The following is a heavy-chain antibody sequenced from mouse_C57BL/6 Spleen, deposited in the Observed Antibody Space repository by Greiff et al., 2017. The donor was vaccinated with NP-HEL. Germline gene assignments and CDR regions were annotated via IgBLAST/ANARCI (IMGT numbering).Heavy chain of an antibody. V-gene: IGHV5-6*02. Sequence: EVKLVESGGDLVKPGGSLKLSCAASGFTFSSYGMSWVRQTPDKRLEWVATISSGGSYTYYPASVKGRFTISRDNAKNTQYLRMSSLKSEDAAMYYCARWSGSHWYFDVWGTGTTVTVSS. CDR1: GFTFSSYG. CDR3: ARWSGSHWYFDV. J-gene: IGHJ1*03. D-gene: IGHD1-3*01. CDR2: ISSGGSYT.